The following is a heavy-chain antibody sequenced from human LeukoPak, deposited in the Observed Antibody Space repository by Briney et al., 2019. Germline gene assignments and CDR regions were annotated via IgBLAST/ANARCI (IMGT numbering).Heavy chain of an antibody. CDR1: ACSISNGRYY. Sequence: PSQTLSLTCTVSACSISNGRYYRNWIRQPAGKGLERIGRIYTSGSTNYNHSLKSRVTISVDTSKNQVSMKLSSVAAADTAVYYCAGSIGYCTNGVCYYYYGMDVWGQGTTVTVYS. D-gene: IGHD2-8*01. CDR2: IYTSGST. V-gene: IGHV4-61*02. J-gene: IGHJ6*02. CDR3: AGSIGYCTNGVCYYYYGMDV.